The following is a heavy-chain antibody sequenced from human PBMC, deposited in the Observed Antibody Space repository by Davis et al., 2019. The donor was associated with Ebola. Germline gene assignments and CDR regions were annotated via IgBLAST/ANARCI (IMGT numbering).Heavy chain of an antibody. CDR1: GYTFINYG. D-gene: IGHD6-13*01. V-gene: IGHV1-18*01. J-gene: IGHJ6*02. CDR2: INGYNAKT. CDR3: ARLSSTWSSLYGMDV. Sequence: ASVKVSCKTSGYTFINYGISWVRQAPGHGPEWMGWINGYNAKTNLAQKFQGRVTITRDTSATTAYMDLSSLRSEDTAVYFCARLSSTWSSLYGMDVWGQGTTVTVSS.